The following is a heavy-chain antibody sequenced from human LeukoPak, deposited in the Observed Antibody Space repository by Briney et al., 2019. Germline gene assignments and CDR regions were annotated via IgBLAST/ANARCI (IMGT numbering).Heavy chain of an antibody. V-gene: IGHV3-11*04. J-gene: IGHJ4*02. Sequence: GGSLRLSCAASGFTFSDYYMSWIRQAPGKGLAWVSYISSSGSTIYYADSVKGRFTISRDNAKNTLYLQMNSLRAEDTAVYYCARPRAYDSRDLDYWGQGALVTASS. CDR1: GFTFSDYY. CDR2: ISSSGSTI. D-gene: IGHD3-16*01. CDR3: ARPRAYDSRDLDY.